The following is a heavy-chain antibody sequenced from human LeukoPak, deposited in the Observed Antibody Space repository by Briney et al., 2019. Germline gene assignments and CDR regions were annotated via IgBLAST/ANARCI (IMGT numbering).Heavy chain of an antibody. J-gene: IGHJ4*02. CDR1: GYTFTGDV. Sequence: ASVKVSSTASGYTFTGDVMNWVRQAPGQGVEWMGWINPNSGGTKYAQKLQGRVTTTRDTSIITAYMELSRLISDDTAVYYCAKDSACSGGSCYSDYWGQGTLVTVSS. CDR2: INPNSGGT. V-gene: IGHV1-2*02. D-gene: IGHD2-15*01. CDR3: AKDSACSGGSCYSDY.